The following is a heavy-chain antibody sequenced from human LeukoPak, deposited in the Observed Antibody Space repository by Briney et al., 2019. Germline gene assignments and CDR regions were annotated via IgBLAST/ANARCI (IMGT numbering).Heavy chain of an antibody. CDR2: MNPNSGNT. CDR1: GYTFTSYD. Sequence: ASVKVSCKASGYTFTSYDINWVRQATGQGLEWMGWMNPNSGNTGYAQKFQGRVTMTRNTSISTAYMELSSLRSEDTDVYCCARGWGGYYYGSGSSFDPWGQGTLVTVSS. D-gene: IGHD3-10*01. CDR3: ARGWGGYYYGSGSSFDP. V-gene: IGHV1-8*01. J-gene: IGHJ5*02.